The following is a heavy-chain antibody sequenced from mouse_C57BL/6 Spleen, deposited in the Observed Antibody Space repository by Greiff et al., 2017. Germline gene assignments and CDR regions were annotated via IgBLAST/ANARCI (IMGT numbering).Heavy chain of an antibody. CDR3: AREGAYYSNGYAMDY. D-gene: IGHD2-5*01. Sequence: EVQVVESGGGLVKPGGSLKLSCAASGFTFSSYAMSWVRQTPEKRLEWVATISDGGSYTYYPDNVKGRFTISRDNAKNNLYLQMSHLKSEDTAMYYCAREGAYYSNGYAMDYWGQGTSVTVSS. J-gene: IGHJ4*01. CDR1: GFTFSSYA. V-gene: IGHV5-4*01. CDR2: ISDGGSYT.